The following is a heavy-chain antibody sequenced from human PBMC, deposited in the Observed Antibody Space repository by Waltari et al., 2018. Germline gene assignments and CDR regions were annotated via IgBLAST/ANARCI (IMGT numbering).Heavy chain of an antibody. D-gene: IGHD3-10*01. Sequence: EVQLVQSGAEVKKPGATVKISCKASGYTFTDYYMHWVQQAPGKGLEWMGRGNPEDGETIDAEKFQGRVTITADTSTDTAYMELSSLRSEDTAVYYCARTYYYGSGSDYWGQGTLVTVSS. CDR1: GYTFTDYY. J-gene: IGHJ4*02. V-gene: IGHV1-69-2*01. CDR3: ARTYYYGSGSDY. CDR2: GNPEDGET.